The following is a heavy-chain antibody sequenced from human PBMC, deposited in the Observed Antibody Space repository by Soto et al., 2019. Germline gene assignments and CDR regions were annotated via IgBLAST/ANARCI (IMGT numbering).Heavy chain of an antibody. CDR2: IWYDGSNE. D-gene: IGHD5-12*01. Sequence: QVQLVESGGGVVQPGRSLRLSCAAAGFSFSRYGMHWVRQAPGKGLEWVAFIWYDGSNEYYVDSVKGRFTISRDNSKKIVFLQMNSLRVEDTAVYYCTRNGVTTISYYGMDVWGQGTTVAVSS. J-gene: IGHJ6*02. V-gene: IGHV3-33*01. CDR3: TRNGVTTISYYGMDV. CDR1: GFSFSRYG.